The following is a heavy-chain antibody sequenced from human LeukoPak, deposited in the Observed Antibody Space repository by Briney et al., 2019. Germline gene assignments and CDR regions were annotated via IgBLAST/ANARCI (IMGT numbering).Heavy chain of an antibody. Sequence: ASVKVSCKASGGTFSSYAISWVRQAPGQGLEWMGRIIPILGIANYAQKFQGRVTITRDTSASTAYMELSSLRSVDTAVYYCASANLFRRLVPPLDYWGQGTLVTVSS. V-gene: IGHV1-69*04. D-gene: IGHD6-19*01. CDR2: IIPILGIA. J-gene: IGHJ4*02. CDR3: ASANLFRRLVPPLDY. CDR1: GGTFSSYA.